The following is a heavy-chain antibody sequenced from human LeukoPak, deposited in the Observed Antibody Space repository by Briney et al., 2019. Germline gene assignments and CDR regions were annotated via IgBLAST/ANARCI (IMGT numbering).Heavy chain of an antibody. Sequence: GGSLRLSCAASGFSFSSYWLMWVRQTPGKGLQWMATIKEDGRQTFYSDSVMGRFTISIDSAKNSLYLQMNSLRVEETAVYYCYGTRGYWGQGALVTVSS. CDR1: GFSFSSYW. CDR3: YGTRGY. V-gene: IGHV3-7*01. CDR2: IKEDGRQT. J-gene: IGHJ4*02. D-gene: IGHD3-22*01.